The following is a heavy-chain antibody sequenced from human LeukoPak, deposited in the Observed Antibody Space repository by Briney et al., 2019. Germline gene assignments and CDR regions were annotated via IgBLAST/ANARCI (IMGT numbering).Heavy chain of an antibody. V-gene: IGHV3-23*01. CDR2: ISGSGGST. J-gene: IGHJ5*02. D-gene: IGHD3-16*02. CDR3: AKEGEEGMNYVWGSYRPINWFDP. Sequence: GGSLRLSCAASGFTFSSYAMSWVRQAPGKGLEWVSAISGSGGSTYYADSVKGRFTISRDNSKNTLYLQMNSLRAEDTAVYYCAKEGEEGMNYVWGSYRPINWFDPWGQGTLVTVSS. CDR1: GFTFSSYA.